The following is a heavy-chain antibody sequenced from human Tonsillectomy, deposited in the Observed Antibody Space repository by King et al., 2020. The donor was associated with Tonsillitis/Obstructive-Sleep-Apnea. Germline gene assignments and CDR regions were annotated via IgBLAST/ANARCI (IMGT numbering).Heavy chain of an antibody. Sequence: LVESGGGVVQPGRSLRLSCAASGFTFSSYGMHWVRQAPGKGLEWVAVISFDGSNKNNAASVKGRFTISRDNSKKTVYLQMNSRSAKDTPLYYCTKDRGGCYYNAFDIWGQGTMVTVSS. D-gene: IGHD1-26*01. V-gene: IGHV3-30*18. J-gene: IGHJ3*02. CDR2: ISFDGSNK. CDR1: GFTFSSYG. CDR3: TKDRGGCYYNAFDI.